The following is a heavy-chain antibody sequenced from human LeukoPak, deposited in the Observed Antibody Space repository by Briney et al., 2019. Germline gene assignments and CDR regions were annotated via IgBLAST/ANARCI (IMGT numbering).Heavy chain of an antibody. CDR2: ISGSGGST. D-gene: IGHD6-19*01. CDR3: AGDRRTSGWYAS. V-gene: IGHV3-23*01. CDR1: GFTFSSYA. Sequence: GGSLRLSCAASGFTFSSYAMSWVRQAPGKGLEWVSAISGSGGSTYYADSVKGRFTISRDNVENTVHLQMSSLTAEDTALYYCAGDRRTSGWYASWGQGTLVTVSS. J-gene: IGHJ5*02.